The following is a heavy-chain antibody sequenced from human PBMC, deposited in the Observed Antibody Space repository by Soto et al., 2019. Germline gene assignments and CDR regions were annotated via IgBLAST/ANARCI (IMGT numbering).Heavy chain of an antibody. D-gene: IGHD5-12*01. CDR1: GLTFSSYG. J-gene: IGHJ4*02. CDR2: IWYDGSNK. Sequence: GGSLRLSCAASGLTFSSYGMHWVRQAPGKGLEWVAVIWYDGSNKYYADSVKGRFTISRDNSKNTLYLQMNSLRAEDTAVYYCAREVLEGYPYYFDYWGQGTLVTVSS. V-gene: IGHV3-33*01. CDR3: AREVLEGYPYYFDY.